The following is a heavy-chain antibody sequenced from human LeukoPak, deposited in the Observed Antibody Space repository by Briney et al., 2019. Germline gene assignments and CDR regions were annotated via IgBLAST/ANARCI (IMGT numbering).Heavy chain of an antibody. Sequence: SETLSLTCAVSGGSFSGYYWSWIRQPPGKGLEWIGEINHSGSTNYNPSLKSRVTISVDTSKNQNSLKLSSVTAADTAVYYCARDSGGYKKIIDYWGQGTLVTVSS. CDR2: INHSGST. J-gene: IGHJ4*02. D-gene: IGHD5-18*01. V-gene: IGHV4-34*01. CDR3: ARDSGGYKKIIDY. CDR1: GGSFSGYY.